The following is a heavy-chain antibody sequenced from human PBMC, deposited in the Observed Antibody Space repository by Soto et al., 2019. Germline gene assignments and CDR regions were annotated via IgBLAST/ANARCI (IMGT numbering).Heavy chain of an antibody. V-gene: IGHV3-7*03. CDR2: IKQDGSEK. J-gene: IGHJ4*02. Sequence: EVQLVESGGGLVQPGGSLRLSCAASGFTFSSYWMSWVHQAPGKGLEWVANIKQDGSEKYYVDSVKGRFTISRDNAKNSLYLQMNSLRAEDTAVYYCARVEDYDGSGSYYIPYYFDYWGQGTLVTVSS. CDR3: ARVEDYDGSGSYYIPYYFDY. CDR1: GFTFSSYW. D-gene: IGHD3-10*01.